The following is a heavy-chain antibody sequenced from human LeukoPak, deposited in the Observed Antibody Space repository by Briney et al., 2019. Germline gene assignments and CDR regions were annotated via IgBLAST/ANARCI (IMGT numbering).Heavy chain of an antibody. V-gene: IGHV1-2*02. J-gene: IGHJ5*02. Sequence: GASVKVSCKASGYTFTGYYMHWVRQAPGQGLEWMGWINPNSGGTNYAQKFQGRVTMTRDTSISTAYMELSRLRSDDTAVYYCAGALTMITFGGVIAINWFDPWGQGTLVTVSS. CDR2: INPNSGGT. D-gene: IGHD3-16*02. CDR3: AGALTMITFGGVIAINWFDP. CDR1: GYTFTGYY.